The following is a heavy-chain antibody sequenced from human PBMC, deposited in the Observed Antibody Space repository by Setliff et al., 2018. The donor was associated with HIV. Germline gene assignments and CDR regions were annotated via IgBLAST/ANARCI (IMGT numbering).Heavy chain of an antibody. D-gene: IGHD3-10*01. Sequence: PSETLSLTCSVSGGSFSGYYWSWIRQPPGKGLEWIGLIYTSGRTNYNPSLKSRVTISVDRSKNQFSLNLSSVTAADTAVYYCASLDGSESPYIYYYYMDVWGEGTAVTVSS. CDR1: GGSFSGYY. V-gene: IGHV4-4*08. J-gene: IGHJ6*03. CDR2: IYTSGRT. CDR3: ASLDGSESPYIYYYYMDV.